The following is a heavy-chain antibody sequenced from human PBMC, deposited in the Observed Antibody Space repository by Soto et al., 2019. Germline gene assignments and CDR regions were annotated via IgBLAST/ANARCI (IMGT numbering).Heavy chain of an antibody. CDR2: VYYSGST. CDR3: VRDYLLTGFDT. J-gene: IGHJ5*02. D-gene: IGHD3-9*01. Sequence: TPETLFLTCSVFNGSISTYYRTWVRQPPGKGLEWIGYVYYSGSTNYNPSLKTRVAMSIDTSKNQFSLELKSVTPADTATYYWVRDYLLTGFDTWGQGTLVTVSS. CDR1: NGSISTYY. V-gene: IGHV4-59*12.